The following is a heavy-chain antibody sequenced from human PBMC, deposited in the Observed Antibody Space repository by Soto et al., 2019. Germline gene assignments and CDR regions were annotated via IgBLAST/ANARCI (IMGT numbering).Heavy chain of an antibody. D-gene: IGHD3-22*01. CDR3: AAYYYDSSGYFLVDY. CDR2: ISYDGSNK. CDR1: GFTFSSYG. Sequence: GSLRLSCAASGFTFSSYGMHWVRQAPGKGLEWVAVISYDGSNKYYADSVKGRFTISRDNSKNTLYLQMNSLRAEDTAVYYCAAYYYDSSGYFLVDYWGQGTLVTVSS. J-gene: IGHJ4*02. V-gene: IGHV3-30*03.